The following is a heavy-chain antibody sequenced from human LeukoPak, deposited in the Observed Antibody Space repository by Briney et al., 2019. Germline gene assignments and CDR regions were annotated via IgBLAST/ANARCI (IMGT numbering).Heavy chain of an antibody. D-gene: IGHD6-19*01. CDR2: IYYSGST. Sequence: SETLSLTCTVSGGSISSYYWSWIRQPPGKGLEWIGYIYYSGSTNYNPSPKSRVTISVDTSKNQFSLKLSSVTAADTAVYYCARVERIAVAGHFDYWGQGTLVTVSS. J-gene: IGHJ4*02. CDR1: GGSISSYY. V-gene: IGHV4-59*01. CDR3: ARVERIAVAGHFDY.